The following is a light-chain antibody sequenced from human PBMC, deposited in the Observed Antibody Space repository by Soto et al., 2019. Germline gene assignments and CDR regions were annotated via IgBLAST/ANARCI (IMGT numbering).Light chain of an antibody. CDR3: QQLHTYPLT. Sequence: DIQLTQSPSFLSASVGDRVTITCRASQVISSYLAWYQQKPGKAPKLLIYAASTLQSGVPSRFSGSESGTEFTLTISSLQPEDFAADYCQQLHTYPLTFGGGTKVEIK. CDR1: QVISSY. V-gene: IGKV1-9*01. J-gene: IGKJ4*01. CDR2: AAS.